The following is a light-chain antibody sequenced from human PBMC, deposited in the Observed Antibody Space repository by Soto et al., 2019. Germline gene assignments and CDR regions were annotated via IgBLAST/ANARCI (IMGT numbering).Light chain of an antibody. CDR1: QSLSSY. CDR2: DAS. J-gene: IGKJ3*01. CDR3: QYGTNWIP. V-gene: IGKV3-11*01. Sequence: EIVLTQSPATLSLSPGERAILSCRASQSLSSYLAWYQQKPGQAPRLLIYDASNRATGIPARFSGSGSGTDFTLTNSSLEPEDFAVYYCQYGTNWIPFGPGTKVDIK.